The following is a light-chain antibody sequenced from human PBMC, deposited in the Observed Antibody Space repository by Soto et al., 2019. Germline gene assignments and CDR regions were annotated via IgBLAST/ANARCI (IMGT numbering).Light chain of an antibody. CDR1: KLGDKY. V-gene: IGLV3-1*01. CDR2: EDM. CDR3: QAWDSSSVV. Sequence: SYELTQSPSVSVSSGQTATITCSGDKLGDKYAYWYQQKPGQSPVVVIYEDMKRPSGIPERFSGSNSGNTATLTISGTQAMDEADYYCQAWDSSSVVFGGGTKLTVL. J-gene: IGLJ2*01.